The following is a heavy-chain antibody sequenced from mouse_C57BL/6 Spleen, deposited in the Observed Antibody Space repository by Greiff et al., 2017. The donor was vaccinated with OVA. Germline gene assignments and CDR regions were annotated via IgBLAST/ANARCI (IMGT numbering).Heavy chain of an antibody. CDR3: ARRDFTTVPHYYAMDY. CDR1: GFTFSDYG. V-gene: IGHV5-17*01. Sequence: EVQLVESGGGLVKPGGSLKLSCAASGFTFSDYGMHWVRQAPEKGLEWVAYISSGSSTIYYADTVKGRFTISRDNAKNTLFLQMTSLRAEATSMYYWARRDFTTVPHYYAMDYWGQGTSVTVSS. CDR2: ISSGSSTI. D-gene: IGHD1-1*01. J-gene: IGHJ4*01.